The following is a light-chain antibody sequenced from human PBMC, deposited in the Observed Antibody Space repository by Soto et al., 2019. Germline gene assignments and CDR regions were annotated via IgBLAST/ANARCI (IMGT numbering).Light chain of an antibody. J-gene: IGLJ1*01. V-gene: IGLV2-14*01. Sequence: QSVLTQPASLSGSPGQSITISCTGTSSDFGDSXXVSWYLXHPGKVPNLMIYEVSNRPSGGSNRFSGSKSGNTASLTIAGLQAEDEADYYCSSYTSSSTYVFGTGTKVTVL. CDR3: SSYTSSSTYV. CDR1: SSDFGDSXX. CDR2: EVS.